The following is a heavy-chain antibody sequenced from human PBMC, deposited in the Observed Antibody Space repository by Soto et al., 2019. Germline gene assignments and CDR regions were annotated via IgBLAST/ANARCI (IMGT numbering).Heavy chain of an antibody. CDR2: ISSSSSYI. Sequence: GSLRLSCAASGFTFSSYSMNWVRQAPGKGLEWVSSISSSSSYIYYADSVKGRFTISRDNAKNSLYLQMNSLRAEDTAVYYCARDGQQLPPGGMDVWGQGTTVTVSS. J-gene: IGHJ6*02. D-gene: IGHD6-13*01. CDR1: GFTFSSYS. CDR3: ARDGQQLPPGGMDV. V-gene: IGHV3-21*01.